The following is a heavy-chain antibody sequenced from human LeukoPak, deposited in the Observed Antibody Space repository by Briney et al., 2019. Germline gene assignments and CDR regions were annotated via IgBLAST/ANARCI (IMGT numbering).Heavy chain of an antibody. CDR2: ISSSSSTI. CDR3: AGTVTTYWFDP. CDR1: GFTFSSYS. Sequence: GGSLRLSCAASGFTFSSYSMNWVRQAPGKGLEWVSYISSSSSTIYYADSVKGRFTISRDNAKNSLYLQMNSLRAEDTAVYYCAGTVTTYWFDPWGQGTLVTVSS. J-gene: IGHJ5*02. D-gene: IGHD4-17*01. V-gene: IGHV3-48*01.